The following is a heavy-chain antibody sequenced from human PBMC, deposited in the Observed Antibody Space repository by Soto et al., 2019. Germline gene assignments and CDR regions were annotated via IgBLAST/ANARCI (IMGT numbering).Heavy chain of an antibody. J-gene: IGHJ4*02. CDR2: IWYDGSNK. V-gene: IGHV3-33*01. CDR1: GFTFSSYG. Sequence: QVQLVESGGGVVQPGRSLRLSCAASGFTFSSYGIHWVRQAPGKGLEWVAVIWYDGSNKYYADSVKGRFTISRDNSKNTLYLQMNSLRAEDTAVYYCARGGGYGDYGDYWGQGTLVTVSS. CDR3: ARGGGYGDYGDY. D-gene: IGHD4-17*01.